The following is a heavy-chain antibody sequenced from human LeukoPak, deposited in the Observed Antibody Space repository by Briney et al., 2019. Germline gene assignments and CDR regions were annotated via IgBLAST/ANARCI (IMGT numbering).Heavy chain of an antibody. D-gene: IGHD6-13*01. V-gene: IGHV3-7*01. J-gene: IGHJ4*02. CDR2: IKQDGSEK. CDR1: GFIFNNYG. CDR3: ARDSAGNDY. Sequence: GGSLRLSCAASGFIFNNYGLIWVLQAPGKGLEWVANIKQDGSEKYYVDSVKGRFTISRDNAKNSLYLQMNSLRAEDTAMYYCARDSAGNDYWGQGTLVTVSS.